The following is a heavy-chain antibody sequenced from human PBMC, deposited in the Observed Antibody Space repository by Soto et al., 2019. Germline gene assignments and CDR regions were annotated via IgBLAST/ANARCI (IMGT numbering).Heavy chain of an antibody. CDR2: TYYRSKWYY. Sequence: SQTLSLTCAITGDSVSSNSAGWSWVRQSPSRGLEWLGRTYYRSKWYYEYAVSVRGRITINPDTSKNQYSLQLNSVTPEDTAVYFCARAHKKLTIAARRGAYWFDPWGQGTLVTVSS. CDR1: GDSVSSNSAG. V-gene: IGHV6-1*01. J-gene: IGHJ5*02. CDR3: ARAHKKLTIAARRGAYWFDP. D-gene: IGHD6-6*01.